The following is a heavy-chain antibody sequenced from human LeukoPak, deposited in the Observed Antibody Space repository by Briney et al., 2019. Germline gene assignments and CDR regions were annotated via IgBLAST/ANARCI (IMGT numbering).Heavy chain of an antibody. CDR1: GGSISSGGYS. Sequence: SQTLSLTCAVSGGSISSGGYSWSWIRQPPGKGLEWIGYIYHSGSTYYNPSLKSRVTISVDRSKNQFSLKLSSVTAADTAVYYCARGEDFDYWGQGTLVTVSS. V-gene: IGHV4-30-2*01. D-gene: IGHD2-15*01. J-gene: IGHJ4*02. CDR2: IYHSGST. CDR3: ARGEDFDY.